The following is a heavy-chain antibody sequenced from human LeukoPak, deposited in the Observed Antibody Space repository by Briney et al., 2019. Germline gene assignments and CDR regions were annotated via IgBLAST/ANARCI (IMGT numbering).Heavy chain of an antibody. J-gene: IGHJ4*02. V-gene: IGHV3-23*01. CDR1: GFTFSSYA. Sequence: GGSLRLSCAASGFTFSSYAMSWVRQAPGKGLEWVSSISVSGGSTNYADSVKGRFNISRDNSKNTLYLQMSSLRAEDTAVYYCAKAQGGYYFDYWGQGTLVTVSS. CDR3: AKAQGGYYFDY. CDR2: ISVSGGST. D-gene: IGHD3-16*01.